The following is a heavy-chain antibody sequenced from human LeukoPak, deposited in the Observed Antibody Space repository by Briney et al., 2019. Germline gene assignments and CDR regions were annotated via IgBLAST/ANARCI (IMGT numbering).Heavy chain of an antibody. J-gene: IGHJ6*02. V-gene: IGHV1-46*01. CDR2: INPSGGST. Sequence: ASVKVSCKASGYTFTSYYMHWVRQAPGQGLEWMGIINPSGGSTSYAQKFQGRVTMTRDTSTSTVYMELSSLRSEDTAVYYCARATSYRSIAAAGDNYYYYYGMDVWGQGTTVTVSS. D-gene: IGHD6-13*01. CDR1: GYTFTSYY. CDR3: ARATSYRSIAAAGDNYYYYYGMDV.